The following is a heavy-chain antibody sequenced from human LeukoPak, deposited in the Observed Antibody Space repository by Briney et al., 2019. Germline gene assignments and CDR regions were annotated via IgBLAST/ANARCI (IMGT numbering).Heavy chain of an antibody. Sequence: SETLSLTCTVSGGSISTYYWSWIRQPPGKGLEWIGYVYYSGSTNYNPSLKSRVTISVDTSKNQFSLKLNSVPAADTAVYYCARRELSYWYFDLWGRGTLVTVSS. V-gene: IGHV4-59*08. CDR2: VYYSGST. CDR3: ARRELSYWYFDL. D-gene: IGHD1-7*01. J-gene: IGHJ2*01. CDR1: GGSISTYY.